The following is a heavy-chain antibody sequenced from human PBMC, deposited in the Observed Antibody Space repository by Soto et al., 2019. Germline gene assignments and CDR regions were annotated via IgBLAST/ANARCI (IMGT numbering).Heavy chain of an antibody. CDR3: AKLPSFLVRGAGAWFDP. CDR1: GFTFSSYA. Sequence: GGSLRLSCAASGFTFSSYAMSWVRQAPGKGLEWVSAISGSGGSTYYADSVKGRFTISRDNSKNTLYLQMNSLRAEDTAVYYCAKLPSFLVRGAGAWFDPWGQGTLVTVSS. J-gene: IGHJ5*02. V-gene: IGHV3-23*01. CDR2: ISGSGGST. D-gene: IGHD3-10*01.